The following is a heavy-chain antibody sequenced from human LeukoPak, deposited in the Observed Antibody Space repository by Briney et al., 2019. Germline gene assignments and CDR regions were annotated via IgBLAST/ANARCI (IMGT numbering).Heavy chain of an antibody. D-gene: IGHD2-21*02. CDR1: GYTFTSYG. J-gene: IGHJ4*02. CDR2: ISAYNGNT. Sequence: ASVKVSCKASGYTFTSYGISWVRQAPGQGLEWMGWISAYNGNTNYAQKLQGRVTMTTDTSTSTAYMELRSLRSDDTAVYYCARGGGMTAIHFTTPLFDYWGQGTLVTVSS. V-gene: IGHV1-18*01. CDR3: ARGGGMTAIHFTTPLFDY.